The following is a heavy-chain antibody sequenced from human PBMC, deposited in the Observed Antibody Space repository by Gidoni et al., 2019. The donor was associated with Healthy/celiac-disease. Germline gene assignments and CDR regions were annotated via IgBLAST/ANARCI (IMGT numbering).Heavy chain of an antibody. CDR1: GFTFSRHA. Sequence: EVQLLESGGGLVQPGGSLRLACAAAGFTFSRHARSWVRQAPGKGLEWVSASSGSGGITYYADSVKGRFTISRDSSQNTLYLQMNSLRAEDTAVYYCAKEQLAPGWFDPWGQGTLVTVSS. D-gene: IGHD6-6*01. V-gene: IGHV3-23*01. CDR2: SSGSGGIT. CDR3: AKEQLAPGWFDP. J-gene: IGHJ5*02.